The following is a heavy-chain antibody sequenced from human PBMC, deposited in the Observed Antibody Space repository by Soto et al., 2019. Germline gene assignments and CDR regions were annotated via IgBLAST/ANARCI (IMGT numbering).Heavy chain of an antibody. V-gene: IGHV4-39*01. CDR3: ARSDYDSSGYYPFDP. J-gene: IGHJ5*02. D-gene: IGHD3-22*01. CDR1: GGSTSSSSYY. CDR2: IYYSGST. Sequence: SETLSLTCTVSGGSTSSSSYYWGWIRQPPGKGLEWIGSIYYSGSTYYNPSLKSRVTISVGTSKNQFSLKLSSVTAADTAVYYCARSDYDSSGYYPFDPWGQGTLVTVSS.